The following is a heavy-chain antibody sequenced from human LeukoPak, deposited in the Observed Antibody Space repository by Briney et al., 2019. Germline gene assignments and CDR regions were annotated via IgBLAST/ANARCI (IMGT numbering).Heavy chain of an antibody. CDR3: ARDVGVGATYFDY. J-gene: IGHJ4*02. CDR1: GGTFSSYA. Sequence: ASVTVSCKASGGTFSSYAISWVRQAAGQGLEWMGGIIPIFGTANYAQKFQGRVTITADESTSTAYMELSSLRSEDTAVYYCARDVGVGATYFDYWGQGTLVTVSS. D-gene: IGHD1-26*01. V-gene: IGHV1-69*13. CDR2: IIPIFGTA.